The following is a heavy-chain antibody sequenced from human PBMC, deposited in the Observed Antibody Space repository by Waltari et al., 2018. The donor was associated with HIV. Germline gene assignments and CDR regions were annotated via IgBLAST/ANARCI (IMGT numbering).Heavy chain of an antibody. CDR1: GGSISSSSYY. V-gene: IGHV4-39*07. CDR3: ARDQGIAAAAPSHYYYGMDV. J-gene: IGHJ6*02. D-gene: IGHD6-13*01. Sequence: QLQLQESGPGLVKPSETLSLTCTVSGGSISSSSYYWGWIRQPPGKGLEWIGSIDYSGSTYYNPSLKSRVTISVDTSKNQFSLKLSSVTAADTAVYYCARDQGIAAAAPSHYYYGMDVWGQGTTVTVSS. CDR2: IDYSGST.